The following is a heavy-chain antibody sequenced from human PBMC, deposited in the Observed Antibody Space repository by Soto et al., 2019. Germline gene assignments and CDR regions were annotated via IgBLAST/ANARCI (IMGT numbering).Heavy chain of an antibody. D-gene: IGHD2-2*01. CDR2: IIPIFGTA. Sequence: SVKVSCKASGGTFSSYAISWVRQAPGQGLEWMGGIIPIFGTANYAQKFQGRVTITADKSMSTAYMELSSLRSEDTAVYYCARGVNCSSTSCYRKNWFDPWGQGTLVTVSS. CDR1: GGTFSSYA. CDR3: ARGVNCSSTSCYRKNWFDP. J-gene: IGHJ5*02. V-gene: IGHV1-69*06.